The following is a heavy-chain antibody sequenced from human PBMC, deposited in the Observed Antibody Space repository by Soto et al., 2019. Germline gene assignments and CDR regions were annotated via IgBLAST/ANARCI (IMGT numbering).Heavy chain of an antibody. CDR1: GFTFLSFT. CDR3: TRDTSRDSSARGWFDP. Sequence: GSLRLSCAASGFTFLSFTINFFGHSPLKGLEWVSTISSNSAYIYYTDALRGRFTISRDNAKNSLHLQMNSLRAEDTAVYYCTRDTSRDSSARGWFDPWGPGTLVTVSS. J-gene: IGHJ5*02. CDR2: ISSNSAYI. V-gene: IGHV3-21*01. D-gene: IGHD6-13*01.